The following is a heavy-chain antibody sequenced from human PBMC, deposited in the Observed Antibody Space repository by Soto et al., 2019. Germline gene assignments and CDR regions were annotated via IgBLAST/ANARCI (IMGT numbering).Heavy chain of an antibody. J-gene: IGHJ4*02. Sequence: PSETLSLTCAVSGYSISSGYYWGWIRQPPGKGPEWIGSIYHSGSTYYNPSLKSRVTISVDTSKNQFSLKLSSVTAADTAVYYCASGVVVTLFDYWGQGTLVTVSS. D-gene: IGHD3-22*01. CDR3: ASGVVVTLFDY. V-gene: IGHV4-38-2*01. CDR2: IYHSGST. CDR1: GYSISSGYY.